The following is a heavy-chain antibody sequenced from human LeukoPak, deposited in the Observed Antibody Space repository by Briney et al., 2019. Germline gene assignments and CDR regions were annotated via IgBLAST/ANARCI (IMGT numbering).Heavy chain of an antibody. Sequence: GGSLRLSCAASGFTFSSYGMHWVRQAPGKGLEWVAVISYDGSNKYYADSVKGRFTISRDNSKNTLYLQMNSLRVEDTAVYYCAKSQWRSGWYPRDYWGQGTLVTVSS. CDR1: GFTFSSYG. D-gene: IGHD6-19*01. CDR2: ISYDGSNK. CDR3: AKSQWRSGWYPRDY. V-gene: IGHV3-30*18. J-gene: IGHJ4*02.